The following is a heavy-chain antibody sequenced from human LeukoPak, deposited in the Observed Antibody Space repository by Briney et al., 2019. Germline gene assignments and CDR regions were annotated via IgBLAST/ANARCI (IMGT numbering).Heavy chain of an antibody. CDR2: MNPNSGNT. V-gene: IGHV1-8*01. Sequence: ASVKVSCKASGYTFTSYDTNWVRQATGQGLEWMGWMNPNSGNTGYAQKFQGRVTMTRNTSISTAYMELSSLRSEDTAVYYCARGARYYDFWSGYSEGNNWFDPWGQGTLVTVSS. J-gene: IGHJ5*02. CDR1: GYTFTSYD. CDR3: ARGARYYDFWSGYSEGNNWFDP. D-gene: IGHD3-3*01.